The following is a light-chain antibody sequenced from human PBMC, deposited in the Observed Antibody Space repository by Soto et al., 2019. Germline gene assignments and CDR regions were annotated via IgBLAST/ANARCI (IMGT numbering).Light chain of an antibody. CDR3: QQFFDYHLT. J-gene: IGKJ4*01. CDR1: HGISSL. Sequence: AIQWTQSPSSLSAPVGDRVPITCRASHGISSLLAWYHQKPGKAPNVLVSNASFLASGVPSRFSGSGSGADFTLNISSLQPDDSATYSCQQFFDYHLTFGGGTKVEIK. CDR2: NAS. V-gene: IGKV1D-13*01.